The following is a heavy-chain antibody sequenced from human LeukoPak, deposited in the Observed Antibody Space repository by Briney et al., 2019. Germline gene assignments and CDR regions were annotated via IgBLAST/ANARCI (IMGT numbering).Heavy chain of an antibody. J-gene: IGHJ4*02. CDR2: ISAYNGNT. CDR1: GYTFTSYG. Sequence: ASVKVSCKASGYTFTSYGISRVRQAPGQGLEWMGWISAYNGNTNYAQKLQGRVTMTTDTSTSTAYMELRSLRSDDTAVYYCARGRAMYYYDSSGYSDHWGQGTLVTVSS. CDR3: ARGRAMYYYDSSGYSDH. D-gene: IGHD3-22*01. V-gene: IGHV1-18*01.